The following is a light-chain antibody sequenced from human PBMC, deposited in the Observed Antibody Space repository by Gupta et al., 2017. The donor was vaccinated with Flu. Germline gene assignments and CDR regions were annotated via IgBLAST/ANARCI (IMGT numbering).Light chain of an antibody. CDR2: DDT. J-gene: IGLJ1*01. CDR3: QVWDSSSDHHV. Sequence: GKTARITCGGNNIGSKSVHWYQQKPGQAPVLVVYDDTDRPSGIPERFSGSNSGNTATLTISRVEAGDEADYYCQVWDSSSDHHVFGTGTKVTVL. V-gene: IGLV3-21*03. CDR1: NIGSKS.